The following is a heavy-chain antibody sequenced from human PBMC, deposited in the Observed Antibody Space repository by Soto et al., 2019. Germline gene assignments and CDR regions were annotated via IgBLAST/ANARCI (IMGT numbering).Heavy chain of an antibody. D-gene: IGHD2-15*01. J-gene: IGHJ4*02. CDR3: ARNYCSGTATYEIDY. V-gene: IGHV5-51*01. CDR2: IYPGDSET. Sequence: GMSMKISRKSSRDGFTHYCSGWLPPIPCKGQTRMGIIYPGDSETRYSQYCQGPVTISADKSINTAYLQWSSLKASDSAMYYCARNYCSGTATYEIDYWGQETQVTVSA. CDR1: RDGFTHYC.